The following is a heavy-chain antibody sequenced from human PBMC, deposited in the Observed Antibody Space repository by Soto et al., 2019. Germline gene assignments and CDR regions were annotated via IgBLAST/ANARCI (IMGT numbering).Heavy chain of an antibody. J-gene: IGHJ4*02. CDR3: AKDRSRYNWNYGGDY. Sequence: RGSLIVSCASSVFTFSIYGMHWVRQAPGKGLEWVAVISYDGSNKYYADSVKGRFTISRDNSKNTLYLQMSSLRAEDTAVYYCAKDRSRYNWNYGGDYWGQGTMVTVSS. D-gene: IGHD1-7*01. CDR1: VFTFSIYG. CDR2: ISYDGSNK. V-gene: IGHV3-30*18.